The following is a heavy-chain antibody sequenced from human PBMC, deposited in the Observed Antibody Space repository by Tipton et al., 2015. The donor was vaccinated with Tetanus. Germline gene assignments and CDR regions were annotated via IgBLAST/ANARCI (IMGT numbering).Heavy chain of an antibody. Sequence: TLSLTCSVSGASISGSNYFWNWIRQQPGKGPEWIGYIYYSGSTHYNPSLMSRVTMSVDTSKNQFSLKLSSVTAAGTAVYYCARDQGGGRVVRLNWFDPWGPGTLVTVSS. CDR2: IYYSGST. D-gene: IGHD6-6*01. V-gene: IGHV4-31*03. J-gene: IGHJ5*02. CDR3: ARDQGGGRVVRLNWFDP. CDR1: GASISGSNYF.